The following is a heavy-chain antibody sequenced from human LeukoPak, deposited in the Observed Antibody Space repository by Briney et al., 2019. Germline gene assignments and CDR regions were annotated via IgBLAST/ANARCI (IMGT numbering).Heavy chain of an antibody. J-gene: IGHJ4*02. CDR2: INPNSGGT. CDR1: GYTFTGYY. CDR3: ARVRSSSWYTEFDY. D-gene: IGHD6-13*01. Sequence: ASVKVSCKASGYTFTGYYMHWVRQAPGQGLEWMGWINPNSGGTNYAQKLQGRVTMTTDTSTSTAYMELRSLRSDDTAVYYCARVRSSSWYTEFDYWGQGTLVTVSS. V-gene: IGHV1-2*02.